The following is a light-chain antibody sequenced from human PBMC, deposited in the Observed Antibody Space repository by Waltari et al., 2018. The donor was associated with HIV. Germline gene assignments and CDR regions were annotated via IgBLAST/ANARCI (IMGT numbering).Light chain of an antibody. J-gene: IGKJ1*01. CDR3: QQYFSNPRT. Sequence: DIVMTQSPDSLAVSLGERATINCKSSQSVLYSSNNRNYLAWYQQKPGQPPTLLVYWASTRESGVPDRFSGSGSGTDFTLTISNLQSEDVAVYYCQQYFSNPRTFGQGTKVEIK. V-gene: IGKV4-1*01. CDR1: QSVLYSSNNRNY. CDR2: WAS.